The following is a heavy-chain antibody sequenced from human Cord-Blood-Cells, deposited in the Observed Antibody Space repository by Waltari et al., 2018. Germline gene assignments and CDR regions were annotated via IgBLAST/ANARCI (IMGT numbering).Heavy chain of an antibody. V-gene: IGHV4-59*11. CDR1: GGSISSHY. CDR2: IYYSGST. D-gene: IGHD1-7*01. J-gene: IGHJ3*02. Sequence: QVQLQESGPGLVKPSETPSLTCTVSGGSISSHYWSWIRQPPGKGLEWIGYIYYSGSTNYNPSLKRRVTVSVDTSKNQCSLKLSAVTAADTAVYYCARVRTGTTAFDIWGQGTMVTVSS. CDR3: ARVRTGTTAFDI.